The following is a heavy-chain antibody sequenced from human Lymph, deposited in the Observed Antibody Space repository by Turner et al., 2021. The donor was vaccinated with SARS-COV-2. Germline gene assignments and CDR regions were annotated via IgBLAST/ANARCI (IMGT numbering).Heavy chain of an antibody. CDR3: ARDIPTTADYFDY. CDR1: GFTFSTYS. CDR2: ISSSSSYI. J-gene: IGHJ4*02. V-gene: IGHV3-21*01. D-gene: IGHD4-17*01. Sequence: EVQLVESGGGLVKPGGSLRLPCAASGFTFSTYSMNWVRQATGKGMEWISSISSSSSYIYYANSVKGRFTISRDEAKNSLYLQMNSLRAEDTAVYVCARDIPTTADYFDYWGQGTLVTVSS.